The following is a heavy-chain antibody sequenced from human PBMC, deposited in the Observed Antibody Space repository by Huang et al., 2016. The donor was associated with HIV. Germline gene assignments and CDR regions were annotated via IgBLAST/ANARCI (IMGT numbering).Heavy chain of an antibody. CDR1: GGSFSDYY. CDR2: INHSGST. Sequence: QVQLQQWGAGLLKPSETLSLTCAVYGGSFSDYYWSWIRQPPGKGLEGIGEINHSGSTNYIPAPKSRGTISVDTSKNQFSLKLSSVTAADTAVYYCARDNYYYGSGSYYKPRWEYYFDYWGQGTLVTVSS. CDR3: ARDNYYYGSGSYYKPRWEYYFDY. J-gene: IGHJ4*02. V-gene: IGHV4-34*01. D-gene: IGHD3-10*01.